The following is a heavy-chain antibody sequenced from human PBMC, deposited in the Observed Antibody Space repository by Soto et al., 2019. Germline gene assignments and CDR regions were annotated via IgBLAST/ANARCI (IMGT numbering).Heavy chain of an antibody. CDR3: AKDPAAAGTISRYFQH. V-gene: IGHV3-23*01. D-gene: IGHD6-13*01. Sequence: EVQLLESGGGLVQPEGSLRLSCAASGFSFSTYAMSWVRQAPGKGLEWVAGISGSGGTTYYADSVKGRFTISRDNSKNTLYLQVNSLIVEDTAVYYCAKDPAAAGTISRYFQHWGQGTLVTVSS. CDR1: GFSFSTYA. CDR2: ISGSGGTT. J-gene: IGHJ1*01.